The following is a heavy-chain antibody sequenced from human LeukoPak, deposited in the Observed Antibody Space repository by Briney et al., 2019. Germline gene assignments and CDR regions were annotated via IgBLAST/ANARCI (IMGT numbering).Heavy chain of an antibody. D-gene: IGHD1-26*01. J-gene: IGHJ4*02. CDR3: ARERDRASSPPYCFDY. Sequence: GGSLRLSYADSGFTVSSSYMSWVRQAPGKGLEWVTVIYSGGSTYYADSVKGRFTISRDNSKNTMYLQMNSLRAEDTAVYYCARERDRASSPPYCFDYWGQGTLVTVSS. CDR2: IYSGGST. V-gene: IGHV3-66*01. CDR1: GFTVSSSY.